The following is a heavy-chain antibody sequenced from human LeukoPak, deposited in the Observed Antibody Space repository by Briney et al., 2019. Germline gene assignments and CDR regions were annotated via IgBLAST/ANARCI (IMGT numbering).Heavy chain of an antibody. J-gene: IGHJ5*02. D-gene: IGHD2-2*01. CDR3: AGYCSSTSCFGINWFDP. CDR1: GFTFSSYA. V-gene: IGHV3-23*01. Sequence: GGSLRLSCAASGFTFSSYAMHWVRQAPGKGLEWVSAISGSGGSTYYADSVKGRFTISRDNSKNTLYLQMNSLRAEDTAVYYCAGYCSSTSCFGINWFDPWGQGTLVTVSS. CDR2: ISGSGGST.